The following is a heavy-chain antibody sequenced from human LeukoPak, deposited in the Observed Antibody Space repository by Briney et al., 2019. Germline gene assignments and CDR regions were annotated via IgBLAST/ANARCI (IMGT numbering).Heavy chain of an antibody. CDR3: ARGGGTVGLPLSWFDP. CDR1: GFTFSSYG. V-gene: IGHV3-33*01. J-gene: IGHJ5*02. Sequence: GGSLRLSCAASGFTFSSYGMHWVRQAPGKGLEWVAVIWYDGSNKYYADSVKGRFTISRDNSKNTLYLQMNSLRAEDTAVYYCARGGGTVGLPLSWFDPWGQGTLVTVSS. D-gene: IGHD3-16*01. CDR2: IWYDGSNK.